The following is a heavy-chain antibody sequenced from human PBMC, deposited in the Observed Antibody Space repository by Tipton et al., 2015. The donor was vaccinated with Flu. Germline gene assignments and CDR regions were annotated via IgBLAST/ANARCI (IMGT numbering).Heavy chain of an antibody. CDR3: ARRGYCNYVSEPKNWFDP. CDR2: VHQTGST. J-gene: IGHJ5*02. Sequence: LRLSCSVSGDSIGSRYFWGWIRPAPGKGLEWIGNVHQTGSTYYNPSLGSRVTIAVDRPKNQFSLRLTSLNATDTAVYYCARRGYCNYVSEPKNWFDPLGQVTLVTVSS. CDR1: GDSIGSRYF. V-gene: IGHV4-38-2*01. D-gene: IGHD2-21*02.